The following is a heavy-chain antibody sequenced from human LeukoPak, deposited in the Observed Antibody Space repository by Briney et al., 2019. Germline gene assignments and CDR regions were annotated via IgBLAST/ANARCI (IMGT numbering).Heavy chain of an antibody. D-gene: IGHD2-2*01. J-gene: IGHJ4*02. CDR1: GYTFTGYY. CDR2: INPNSGGT. V-gene: IGHV1-2*02. CDR3: ARDTRLFCSSTSCSGGY. Sequence: ASVKVSCKASGYTFTGYYMHWVRQAPGQGLEWMGWINPNSGGTNYAQKFQGRVTMTRDTSISTAYMELSRLRSDDTAVYYCARDTRLFCSSTSCSGGYWGQGTLVTVSS.